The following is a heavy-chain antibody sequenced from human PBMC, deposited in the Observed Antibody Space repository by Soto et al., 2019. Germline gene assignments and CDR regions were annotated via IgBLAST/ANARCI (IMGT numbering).Heavy chain of an antibody. Sequence: QVQLVQSGAEVKKPGSSVKVSCKASGGTFSSYAISWVRQAPGQGLEWMGGIIPIFGTANYAQKFQGRVTITADESTSTAYMELSSVRSEDTAVYYCARGHPIAGAVVTSHFQHWGQGTLVTVSS. D-gene: IGHD2-21*02. CDR1: GGTFSSYA. J-gene: IGHJ1*01. CDR3: ARGHPIAGAVVTSHFQH. CDR2: IIPIFGTA. V-gene: IGHV1-69*01.